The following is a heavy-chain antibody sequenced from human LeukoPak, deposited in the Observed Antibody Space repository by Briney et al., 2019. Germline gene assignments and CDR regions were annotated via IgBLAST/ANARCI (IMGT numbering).Heavy chain of an antibody. CDR2: ISGSGGST. CDR1: GFTFSSYA. Sequence: GGSLRLSCAASGFTFSSYAMSWVRQAPGKGLEWVSAISGSGGSTYYADSVKGRFTISRDNSKNTLYLQMNSLRAEDTAVYYCAKDREPDPRKIRFLEWLLDYWGQGTLVTVSS. CDR3: AKDREPDPRKIRFLEWLLDY. J-gene: IGHJ4*02. D-gene: IGHD3-3*01. V-gene: IGHV3-23*01.